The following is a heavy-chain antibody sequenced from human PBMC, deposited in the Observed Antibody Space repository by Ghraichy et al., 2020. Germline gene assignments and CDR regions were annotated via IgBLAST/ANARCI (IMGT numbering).Heavy chain of an antibody. CDR1: GYTFTGFD. Sequence: ASVKVSCKASGYTFTGFDMHWVRQAPGQGLEWMGWMNPNSGATKYAQKFQGRVTITRDTSISTAYLDLRRLRSDDTAIYYCARTLGSGWNRNYGLDIWGQGTTVTVSS. V-gene: IGHV1-2*02. D-gene: IGHD6-19*01. J-gene: IGHJ6*02. CDR2: MNPNSGAT. CDR3: ARTLGSGWNRNYGLDI.